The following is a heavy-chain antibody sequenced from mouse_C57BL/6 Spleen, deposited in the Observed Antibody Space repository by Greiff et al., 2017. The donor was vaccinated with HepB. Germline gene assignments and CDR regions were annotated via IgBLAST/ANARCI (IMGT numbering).Heavy chain of an antibody. D-gene: IGHD1-1*01. CDR1: GYAFTNYL. V-gene: IGHV1-54*01. J-gene: IGHJ4*01. Sequence: QVQLKQSGAELVRPGTSVKVSCKASGYAFTNYLIEWVKQRPGQGLEWIGVINPGSGGTNYNEKFKGKATLTADKSSSTAYMQLSSLTSEDSAVYFCARYDYGSSYGYYYAMDYWGQGTSVTVSS. CDR2: INPGSGGT. CDR3: ARYDYGSSYGYYYAMDY.